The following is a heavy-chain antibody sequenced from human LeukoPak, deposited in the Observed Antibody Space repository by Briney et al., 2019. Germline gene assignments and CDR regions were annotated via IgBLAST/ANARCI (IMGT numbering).Heavy chain of an antibody. CDR2: IYFNGNT. CDR3: ARIRPVAGTDY. Sequence: PSETLSLTCTVSGGSIGSNSYFWGWIRQPPGKGLEWIGTIYFNGNTYYTPSLESRVTISMDTSKNQFSLNLSSVTAADTAVYYCARIRPVAGTDYWGRGTLVTVSS. CDR1: GGSIGSNSYF. V-gene: IGHV4-39*07. D-gene: IGHD6-19*01. J-gene: IGHJ4*02.